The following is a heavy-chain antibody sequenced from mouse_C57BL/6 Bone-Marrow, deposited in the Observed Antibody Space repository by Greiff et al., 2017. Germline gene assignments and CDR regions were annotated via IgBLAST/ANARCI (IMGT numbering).Heavy chain of an antibody. Sequence: QVQLKQPGAELVKPGASVKLSCKASGYTFTSYWMQWVKQRPGQGLEWIGEIDPSDSDTNYNQKFKGKATLTVDTSSSTAYMQLSSLTSEDSAVYYCGRLYYGNYEFAYWGQGTLVTVSA. V-gene: IGHV1-50*01. D-gene: IGHD2-1*01. CDR3: GRLYYGNYEFAY. CDR2: IDPSDSDT. CDR1: GYTFTSYW. J-gene: IGHJ3*01.